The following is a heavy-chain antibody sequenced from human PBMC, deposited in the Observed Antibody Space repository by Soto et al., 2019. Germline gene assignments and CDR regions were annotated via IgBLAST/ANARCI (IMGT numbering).Heavy chain of an antibody. V-gene: IGHV1-2*04. Sequence: ASXKVSCTASGNTFTGYYIHWVRQAPGQGLEWMGWINPNTGDTNYAQKFQGWVTMTRDTSISTAYMELSRLRSDDTAVYYCARFQYSSGWYLDYWGKGTPVTSPQ. D-gene: IGHD6-19*01. CDR3: ARFQYSSGWYLDY. J-gene: IGHJ4*02. CDR1: GNTFTGYY. CDR2: INPNTGDT.